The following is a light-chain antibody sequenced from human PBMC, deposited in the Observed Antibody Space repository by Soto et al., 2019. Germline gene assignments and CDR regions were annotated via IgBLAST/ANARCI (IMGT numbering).Light chain of an antibody. J-gene: IGKJ1*01. CDR1: QSVSSSY. CDR3: QQYGTTPWT. CDR2: GTS. Sequence: EIVLTQSPGTLSLSPGERATLSCRASQSVSSSYLAWYQHKPGQAPRLLISGTSSRATGIPDRFSGSGAGTDFTLTISRLEPEDFAVYYCQQYGTTPWTFGQGIKVEVK. V-gene: IGKV3-20*01.